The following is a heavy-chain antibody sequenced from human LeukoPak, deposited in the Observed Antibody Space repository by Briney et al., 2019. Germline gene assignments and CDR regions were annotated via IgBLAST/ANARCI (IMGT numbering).Heavy chain of an antibody. CDR1: GGTFSSYA. Sequence: KISCKASGGTFSSYAISWVRQAPGQGLEWMGRIIPIFGTANYAQKFQGRVTITTDESTSTAYMELSSLRSEDTAVYYCAIPVTGGNYWGQGTLVTVSS. V-gene: IGHV1-69*05. CDR2: IIPIFGTA. CDR3: AIPVTGGNY. D-gene: IGHD3-16*01. J-gene: IGHJ4*02.